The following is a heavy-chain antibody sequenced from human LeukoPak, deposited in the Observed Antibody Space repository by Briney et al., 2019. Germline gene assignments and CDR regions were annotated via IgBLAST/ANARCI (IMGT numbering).Heavy chain of an antibody. Sequence: PGGSLRLACSASGFTFSSYAMHWVRQAPGKGLEYVSAISSNGGSTYYADSVKGRFIISRDNSKNTLYLQMSSLRAEDTAVYYCVKDYYDSSGNSWGQGTLVTVSS. J-gene: IGHJ4*02. CDR3: VKDYYDSSGNS. V-gene: IGHV3-64D*06. D-gene: IGHD3-22*01. CDR1: GFTFSSYA. CDR2: ISSNGGST.